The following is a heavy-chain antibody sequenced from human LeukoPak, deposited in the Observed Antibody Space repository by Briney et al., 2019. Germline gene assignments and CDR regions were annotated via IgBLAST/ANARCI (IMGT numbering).Heavy chain of an antibody. D-gene: IGHD3-16*01. CDR2: SCGSGGFT. V-gene: IGHV3-23*01. J-gene: IGHJ4*02. CDR1: GFTFSTYA. CDR3: ARDRAPLDDYSWGSSPRFDC. Sequence: GGSLRLSCAASGFTFSTYAMSWVRQAPGKGLEWVSASCGSGGFTYYADSVKGRFTISRDNSKNTVYLQMSSLRPEDTAVYYCARDRAPLDDYSWGSSPRFDCWGQGTLVTVSS.